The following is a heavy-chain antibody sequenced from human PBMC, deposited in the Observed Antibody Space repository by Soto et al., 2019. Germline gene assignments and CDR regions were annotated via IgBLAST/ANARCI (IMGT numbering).Heavy chain of an antibody. CDR1: VFTFISYS. V-gene: IGHV3-21*01. Sequence: PGGSLRLSCASSVFTFISYSMNWVRQAPGKGLEWVSSISSSSSYIYYADSVKGRFTISRDNAKNSLYLQMNSLRAEDTAVYYCASTLTVVAAFFFDYWGQGTLVTVSS. D-gene: IGHD2-15*01. CDR3: ASTLTVVAAFFFDY. J-gene: IGHJ4*02. CDR2: ISSSSSYI.